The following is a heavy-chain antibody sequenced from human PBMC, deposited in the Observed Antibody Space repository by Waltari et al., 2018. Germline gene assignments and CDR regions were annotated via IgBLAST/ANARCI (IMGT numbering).Heavy chain of an antibody. D-gene: IGHD2-2*01. CDR1: GGSISSSSYY. J-gene: IGHJ4*02. V-gene: IGHV4-39*07. CDR3: ARAYCSSTSCYGGPLDY. CDR2: IYYSGST. Sequence: QLQLQESGPGLVKPSETLSLTCTVSGGSISSSSYYWGWIRQPPGTGLEWIGSIYYSGSTYYNPSLKSRVTISVDTSKNQFSLKLSSVTAADTAVYYCARAYCSSTSCYGGPLDYWGQGTLVTVSS.